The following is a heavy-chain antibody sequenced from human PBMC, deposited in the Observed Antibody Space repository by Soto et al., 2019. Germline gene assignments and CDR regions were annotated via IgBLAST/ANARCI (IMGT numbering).Heavy chain of an antibody. Sequence: GGSLRLSCAASGFTFSSYAMSWVRQAPGTGLEWVSVISGSVGNTYYADSVKGRFTISRDNSKNTLYLQMNSLRGEDTAVYYCAKSLYGSERSSMDVWGQGTTVTVSS. D-gene: IGHD3-10*01. J-gene: IGHJ6*02. CDR3: AKSLYGSERSSMDV. CDR2: ISGSVGNT. V-gene: IGHV3-23*01. CDR1: GFTFSSYA.